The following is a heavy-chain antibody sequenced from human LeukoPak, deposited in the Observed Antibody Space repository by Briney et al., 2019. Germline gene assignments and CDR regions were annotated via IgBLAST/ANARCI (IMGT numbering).Heavy chain of an antibody. V-gene: IGHV3-23*01. D-gene: IGHD4-17*01. Sequence: SVKGRFTISRDNSKNTLYLQMNSLRAEDTAVYYCAKDPMTTVTTVDSDWGQGTLVTVSS. CDR3: AKDPMTTVTTVDSD. J-gene: IGHJ4*02.